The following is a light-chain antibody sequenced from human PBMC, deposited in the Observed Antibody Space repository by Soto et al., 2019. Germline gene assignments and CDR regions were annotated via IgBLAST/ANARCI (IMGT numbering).Light chain of an antibody. V-gene: IGLV2-14*03. CDR3: SSYTSSITYV. Sequence: QSALTQPASVSGSPGQSITVSCTGTSSDVGNYNYVSWYQQHPGKAPKLMIYDVSNRPSGVSNRFSGSKSGNTASLTISGLQAEEADYYCSSYTSSITYVFGTGTKVTVL. J-gene: IGLJ1*01. CDR2: DVS. CDR1: SSDVGNYNY.